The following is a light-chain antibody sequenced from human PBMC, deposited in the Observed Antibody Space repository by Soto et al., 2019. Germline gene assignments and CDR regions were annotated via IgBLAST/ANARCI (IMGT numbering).Light chain of an antibody. V-gene: IGKV2-30*01. J-gene: IGKJ1*01. Sequence: DVVMTQSPLSLPVTLGQAASISCRSSQSLVYSDGNTYLTWFQQRPGQSPRRLIYKVSNRDSGVPDRFSGSGSVTDFTLKISRVEAEDVGVYYCMQGTHWPWTFGQGTKVEIK. CDR2: KVS. CDR1: QSLVYSDGNTY. CDR3: MQGTHWPWT.